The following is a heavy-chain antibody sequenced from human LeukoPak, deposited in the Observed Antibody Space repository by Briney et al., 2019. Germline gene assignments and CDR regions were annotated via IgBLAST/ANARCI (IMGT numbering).Heavy chain of an antibody. D-gene: IGHD1-14*01. CDR3: ARGNHLNYYYYMDV. CDR1: GGTFSRYA. V-gene: IGHV1-69*01. J-gene: IGHJ6*03. CDR2: IIPILGTA. Sequence: SVKVSCKASGGTFSRYAISWVRQAPGQGLEWMGGIIPILGTANYAQKFQGRVTITADESTSTAYMELSSLRSEDTAVYYCARGNHLNYYYYMDVWGKGTTVTVSS.